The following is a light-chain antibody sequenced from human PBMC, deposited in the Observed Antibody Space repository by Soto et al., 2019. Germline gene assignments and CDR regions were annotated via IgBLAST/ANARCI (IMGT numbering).Light chain of an antibody. J-gene: IGLJ3*02. CDR1: SSDVGNYNY. CDR2: QVT. Sequence: QSALTQPASVSGSPGQSITISCTGTSSDVGNYNYVSWYQETPGKAPRLIIYQVTNRPSGVSNRFSGSKSGNTASLTISGLQAEDEADYYCCSHAGGSSWVFGGGTKLTVL. CDR3: CSHAGGSSWV. V-gene: IGLV2-14*01.